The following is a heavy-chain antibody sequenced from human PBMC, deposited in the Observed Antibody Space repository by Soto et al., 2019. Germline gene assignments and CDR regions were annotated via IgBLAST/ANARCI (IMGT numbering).Heavy chain of an antibody. D-gene: IGHD5-12*01. CDR1: GGSINSCNYY. CDR3: ARGRHNSGYEFD. J-gene: IGHJ4*02. CDR2: IYYSGST. Sequence: PSETLSLTCTVSGGSINSCNYYWSWIRQHPGKGLEWIGYIYYSGSTYYNPSLKSRVTISVDTSKNQFSLKLSSVTAADTAVFYCARGRHNSGYEFDWGQGTLVTVSS. V-gene: IGHV4-31*03.